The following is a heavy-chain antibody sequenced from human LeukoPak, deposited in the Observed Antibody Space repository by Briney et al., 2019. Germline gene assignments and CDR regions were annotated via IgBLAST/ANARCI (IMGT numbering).Heavy chain of an antibody. V-gene: IGHV1-8*01. CDR2: MNANSGNT. CDR3: ARGRESSGYYNY. CDR1: GYTFTSYD. Sequence: ASVTVSCKASGYTFTSYDINWVRQAPGQGLEWMGWMNANSGNTGYAQKFQGRVTMTRNTSISTAYMELSSLRSEDTAVYYCARGRESSGYYNYWGQGTLVTVSS. D-gene: IGHD3-22*01. J-gene: IGHJ4*02.